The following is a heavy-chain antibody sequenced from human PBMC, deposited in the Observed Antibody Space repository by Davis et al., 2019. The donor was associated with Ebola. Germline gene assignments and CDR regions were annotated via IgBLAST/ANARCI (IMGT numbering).Heavy chain of an antibody. D-gene: IGHD1-1*01. CDR2: INHGEST. J-gene: IGHJ6*04. V-gene: IGHV4-34*01. CDR3: ARGPQLAVYYFSGMDG. CDR1: GGSFSGYY. Sequence: SETLSLTCAVYGGSFSGYYWSWVRQPPGKGPEWIGEINHGESTNYNPSLKSRVTMSVDTSKNQFSLRLSSVTAADTAVYYCARGPQLAVYYFSGMDGWGEGTTVTVSS.